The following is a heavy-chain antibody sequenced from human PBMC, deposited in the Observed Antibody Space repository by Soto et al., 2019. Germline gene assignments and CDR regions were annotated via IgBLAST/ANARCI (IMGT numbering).Heavy chain of an antibody. CDR3: AKSVAGTPQFDY. Sequence: GGSLRLSCAASGFTFSSYSMNWVRQAPGKGLEWVSCISSSGSTTSYAESVKGRFTISRDNAKNTLYLQMNSLRAEDTAVYYCAKSVAGTPQFDYWGQGTLVTVSS. J-gene: IGHJ4*02. D-gene: IGHD6-19*01. CDR1: GFTFSSYS. CDR2: ISSSGSTT. V-gene: IGHV3-21*04.